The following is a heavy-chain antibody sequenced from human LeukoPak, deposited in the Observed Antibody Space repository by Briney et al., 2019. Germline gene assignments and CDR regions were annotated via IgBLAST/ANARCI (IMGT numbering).Heavy chain of an antibody. J-gene: IGHJ4*02. V-gene: IGHV3-30-3*01. CDR2: ISYDGSNK. D-gene: IGHD6-13*01. Sequence: GRSLRLSCAASGFTFSSYAMHWVRQAPGKGLEWVAVISYDGSNKYYADSVKGRFTISRDNSKNTLYLQMNSLRAEDTAVYYCARDKLVRALDYWGQGTLVTVSS. CDR3: ARDKLVRALDY. CDR1: GFTFSSYA.